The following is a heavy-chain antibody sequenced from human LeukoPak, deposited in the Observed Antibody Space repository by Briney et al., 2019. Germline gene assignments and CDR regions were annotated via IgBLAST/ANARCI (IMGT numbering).Heavy chain of an antibody. D-gene: IGHD3-3*01. CDR2: ISSSSSYI. CDR3: ARDYNDFWSGYYQLGVDP. CDR1: GFTFSSYS. J-gene: IGHJ5*02. Sequence: GGSLRLSCAASGFTFSSYSMNWVRQALGKGLEWVSSISSSSSYIYYADSVKGRFTISRDNAKNSLYLQMNSLRAEDTAVYYCARDYNDFWSGYYQLGVDPWGQGTLVTVSS. V-gene: IGHV3-21*01.